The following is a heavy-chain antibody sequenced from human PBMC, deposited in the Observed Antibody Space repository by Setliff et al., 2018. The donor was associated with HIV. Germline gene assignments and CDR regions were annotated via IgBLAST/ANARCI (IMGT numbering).Heavy chain of an antibody. CDR2: LYPGDSDT. CDR1: GYSFTSHW. Sequence: GESLKISCRYYGYSFTSHWIGWVRQMPGKGLQWMGILYPGDSDTKYSPSFQGQVTISADRSISTVSLQRNSLKASDTAMYYCARQASWGYYFDYWGQGTLVTVSS. J-gene: IGHJ4*02. CDR3: ARQASWGYYFDY. V-gene: IGHV5-51*01. D-gene: IGHD3-16*01.